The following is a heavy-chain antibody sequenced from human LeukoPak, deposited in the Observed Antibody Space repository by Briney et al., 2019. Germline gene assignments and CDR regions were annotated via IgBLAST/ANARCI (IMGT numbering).Heavy chain of an antibody. CDR1: GGSFSGYY. CDR3: ARGCLDGSGGTYFNWFDP. V-gene: IGHV4-34*01. D-gene: IGHD1-26*01. CDR2: INHYGST. Sequence: SETLSLTCGVYGGSFSGYYWSWIRQPPGKGLEWIGEINHYGSTDYNPSLKSRVTMSVDTSKNQFSLKLTSVTAADTAVYHCARGCLDGSGGTYFNWFDPWGQGTLVTVSS. J-gene: IGHJ5*02.